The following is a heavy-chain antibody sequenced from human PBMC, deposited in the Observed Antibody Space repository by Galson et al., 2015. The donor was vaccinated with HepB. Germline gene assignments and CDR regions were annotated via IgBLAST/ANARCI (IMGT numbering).Heavy chain of an antibody. D-gene: IGHD2-21*02. J-gene: IGHJ4*02. CDR3: ASPRESDWEYFDY. CDR1: GNTFRGFS. CDR2: IIPNFGTA. Sequence: SVKVSCKASGNTFRGFSIAWVRQAPGPGLEWMGGIIPNFGTATYAQKFKGRSAITVDESARRANLELRGLTSEDTATDYCASPRESDWEYFDYWGQGTLVTVSS. V-gene: IGHV1-69*13.